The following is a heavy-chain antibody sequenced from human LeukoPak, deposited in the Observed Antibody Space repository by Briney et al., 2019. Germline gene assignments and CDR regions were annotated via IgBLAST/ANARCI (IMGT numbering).Heavy chain of an antibody. CDR3: ARDILTGYYSGYYYYYGMDV. Sequence: GGSLRLYCAASGFTFSSYEMNWVRQAPGKGLEWVSYISSSGSTIYYADSVKGRFTISRDNAKNSPYLQMNSLRAEDTAVYYCARDILTGYYSGYYYYYGMDVWGQGTTVTVSS. CDR2: ISSSGSTI. CDR1: GFTFSSYE. J-gene: IGHJ6*02. D-gene: IGHD3-9*01. V-gene: IGHV3-48*03.